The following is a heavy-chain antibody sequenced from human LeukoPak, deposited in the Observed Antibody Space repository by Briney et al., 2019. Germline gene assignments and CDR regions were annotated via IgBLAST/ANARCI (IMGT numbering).Heavy chain of an antibody. J-gene: IGHJ6*02. D-gene: IGHD6-13*01. CDR3: ATSDPGVLAAAGCIGIAAYDYYYYGMDV. Sequence: GASVTLSCTVSGYTLTELYMHWVRQAPGKGLEWMGGLDPEGGDKIYAQKFQGRVTMTEDTSTDTAYMELSSLRSEATAVYYCATSDPGVLAAAGCIGIAAYDYYYYGMDVWGQGTTVTVSS. CDR1: GYTLTELY. V-gene: IGHV1-24*01. CDR2: LDPEGGDK.